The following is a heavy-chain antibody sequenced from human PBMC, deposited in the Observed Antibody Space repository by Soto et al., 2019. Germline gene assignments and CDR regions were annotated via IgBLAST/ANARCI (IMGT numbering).Heavy chain of an antibody. CDR2: ISWNSGSI. V-gene: IGHV3-9*01. CDR3: AKDGYSSGWFLGGY. Sequence: SLRLSCAAPGFTLDDYALHWVPPTPGKGLEWVSGISWNSGSIGYADSVKGRFTISRDNAKNSLYLQMNSLRAEDTALYYCAKDGYSSGWFLGGYWGQGTLVTVSS. J-gene: IGHJ4*02. CDR1: GFTLDDYA. D-gene: IGHD6-19*01.